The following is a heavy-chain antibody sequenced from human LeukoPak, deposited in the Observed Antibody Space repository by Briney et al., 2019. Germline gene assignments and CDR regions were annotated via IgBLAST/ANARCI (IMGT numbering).Heavy chain of an antibody. CDR2: INSDGYST. CDR1: GFTFSRYW. V-gene: IGHV3-74*01. Sequence: RGPLRLSCAASGFTFSRYWMHWVRQAPGKGLVWVLRINSDGYSTTYADSVKGRFTISRDNAKNTLYLQMNSLRAEDTAVYYCARDLINYEFWSGLFDYWGQGTLVTVSS. CDR3: ARDLINYEFWSGLFDY. J-gene: IGHJ4*02. D-gene: IGHD3-3*01.